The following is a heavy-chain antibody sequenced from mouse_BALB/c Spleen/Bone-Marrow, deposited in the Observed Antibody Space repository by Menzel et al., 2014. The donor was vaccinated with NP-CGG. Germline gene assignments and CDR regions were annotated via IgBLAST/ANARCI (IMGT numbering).Heavy chain of an antibody. J-gene: IGHJ3*01. CDR1: GFDFSGYW. V-gene: IGHV4-1*02. CDR2: INPDSTTI. D-gene: IGHD1-1*01. Sequence: EVKLQESGGGLVQPGGSLKLSCPASGFDFSGYWMSWVRQAPGKRLEWIGEINPDSTTINYAPSRKDKFIISRDNAKNTLFLQMSKVRSEDTALYYCARLSYYGRFAYWGQGTLVTVSA. CDR3: ARLSYYGRFAY.